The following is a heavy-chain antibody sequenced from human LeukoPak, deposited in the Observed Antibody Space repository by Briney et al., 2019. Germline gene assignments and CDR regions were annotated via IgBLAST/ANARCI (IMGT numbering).Heavy chain of an antibody. J-gene: IGHJ4*02. D-gene: IGHD3-10*01. V-gene: IGHV3-15*01. CDR1: GFIFSDAW. CDR3: NTVGVRGVVKKEGADY. CDR2: IKSKTDGGTT. Sequence: PGGSLRPSCAASGFIFSDAWMTWVRQAPGKGLEWVGHIKSKTDGGTTDYAAPVKGRFTISRDDSKNTLYLQMNSLKAEDTAVYYCNTVGVRGVVKKEGADYWGQGTLVTVSS.